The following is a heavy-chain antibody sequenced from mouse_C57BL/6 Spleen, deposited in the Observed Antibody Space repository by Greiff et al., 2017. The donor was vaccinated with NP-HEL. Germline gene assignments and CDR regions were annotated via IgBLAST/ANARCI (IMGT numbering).Heavy chain of an antibody. CDR3: ARSRTTVVATYWYFDV. J-gene: IGHJ1*03. D-gene: IGHD1-1*01. V-gene: IGHV1-69*01. CDR1: GYTFTSYW. Sequence: QVQLKQPGAELVMPGASVKLSCKASGYTFTSYWMHWVKQRPGQGLEWIGEIDPSDSYTNYNQKFKGKSTLTVDKSSSTAYMQLSSLTSEDSAVYYCARSRTTVVATYWYFDVWGTGTTVTVSS. CDR2: IDPSDSYT.